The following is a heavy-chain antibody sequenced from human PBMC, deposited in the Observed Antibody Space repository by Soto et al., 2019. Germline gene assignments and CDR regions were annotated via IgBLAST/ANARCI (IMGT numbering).Heavy chain of an antibody. V-gene: IGHV3-30*18. J-gene: IGHJ4*02. CDR1: GLTFSRHG. CDR3: AKERMEQFQLLPFFDY. CDR2: ISYDGSNK. D-gene: IGHD6-19*01. Sequence: QVQLVESGGGVVQPGRSLRLSCAASGLTFSRHGMHWVRQAPGEGLEWVAVISYDGSNKYYADSVRGRFTISRDNSKNTLYLKMNSLRAEDTAVYYCAKERMEQFQLLPFFDYWGQGTLVTVSS.